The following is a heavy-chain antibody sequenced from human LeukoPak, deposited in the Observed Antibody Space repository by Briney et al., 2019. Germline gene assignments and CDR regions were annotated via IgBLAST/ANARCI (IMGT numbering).Heavy chain of an antibody. CDR1: GFTFSSYA. J-gene: IGHJ6*03. Sequence: GGSLRLSCAASGFTFSSYAMSWVRQAPGKGLEWVSAISGSGGSTYYADSVKGRFTISRDNSKNTLYLQMNSLRAEDTAVYYCAKAGRPDCSSTSCYISYYYYYYMDVWGKGTTVTVSS. V-gene: IGHV3-23*01. D-gene: IGHD2-2*02. CDR3: AKAGRPDCSSTSCYISYYYYYYMDV. CDR2: ISGSGGST.